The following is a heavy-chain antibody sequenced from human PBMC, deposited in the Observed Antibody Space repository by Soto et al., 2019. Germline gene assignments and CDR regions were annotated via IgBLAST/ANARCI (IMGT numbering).Heavy chain of an antibody. CDR3: ARDLSSGSNFYYYMDG. CDR1: GFSISGYA. V-gene: IGHV3-48*01. J-gene: IGHJ6*03. Sequence: EVQLVESGGGLVPPGGSLRLSCSASGFSISGYALNWVRQAPGKGPEWVSYISSSSSAIDYAGSVKGRFSISRDNGKNSLYLLMNSLRAEDTAVYYCARDLSSGSNFYYYMDGWGKGTTVTVSS. CDR2: ISSSSSAI. D-gene: IGHD3-22*01.